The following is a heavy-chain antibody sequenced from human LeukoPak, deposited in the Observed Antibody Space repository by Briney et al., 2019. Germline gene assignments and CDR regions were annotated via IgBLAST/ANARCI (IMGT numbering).Heavy chain of an antibody. Sequence: SETLSLTCTVSGGSISSSSYYWGWIRQPPGKGLEWIGSIYYSGSTYYNPSLKSRVTISVDTSKNQFSLKLSSVTAADTAVYYCARGVGSGWYQYLFDYWGQGTLVTVSS. D-gene: IGHD6-19*01. CDR2: IYYSGST. V-gene: IGHV4-39*01. CDR3: ARGVGSGWYQYLFDY. J-gene: IGHJ4*02. CDR1: GGSISSSSYY.